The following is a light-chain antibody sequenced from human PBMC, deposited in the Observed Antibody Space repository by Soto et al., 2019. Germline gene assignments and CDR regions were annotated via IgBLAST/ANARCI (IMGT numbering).Light chain of an antibody. CDR1: QNINSW. Sequence: DIQMTQSPSTVSASVGERVTITCRASQNINSWLAWYQQKPGSDPKVLIYDDSSLESGVPSRFSGSRSETEFTLTISSLQPDDFATYYCQQYDTYWTFGQGTKVDIK. V-gene: IGKV1-5*01. CDR2: DDS. CDR3: QQYDTYWT. J-gene: IGKJ1*01.